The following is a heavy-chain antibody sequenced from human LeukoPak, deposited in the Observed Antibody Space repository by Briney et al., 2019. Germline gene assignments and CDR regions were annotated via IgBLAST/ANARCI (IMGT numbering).Heavy chain of an antibody. Sequence: GASVKVSCKVTGNTLSEFSMHWVRQSPGKGLEWMGGFDPEVGETVYAQKFQGRVTMTEDTSTETACMELSSLRSEDTAVYYCATDLLAGGLKTFDPWGQGTLVTVSS. CDR3: ATDLLAGGLKTFDP. CDR1: GNTLSEFS. CDR2: FDPEVGET. V-gene: IGHV1-24*01. J-gene: IGHJ5*02.